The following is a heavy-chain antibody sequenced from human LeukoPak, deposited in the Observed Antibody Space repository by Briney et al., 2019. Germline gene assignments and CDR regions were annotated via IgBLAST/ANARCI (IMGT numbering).Heavy chain of an antibody. CDR2: ISGDGGT. CDR1: GFTFSSYA. J-gene: IGHJ4*02. CDR3: ARDLVSGSGSYGH. V-gene: IGHV3-74*01. D-gene: IGHD3-10*01. Sequence: GGSLRLSCAASGFTFSSYAMSWVRQAPGKGPAWVSRISGDGGTYYADSVKGRFTISRDNAKNTLYLQMNSLRAEDTAVYYCARDLVSGSGSYGHWGQGTLVTVSS.